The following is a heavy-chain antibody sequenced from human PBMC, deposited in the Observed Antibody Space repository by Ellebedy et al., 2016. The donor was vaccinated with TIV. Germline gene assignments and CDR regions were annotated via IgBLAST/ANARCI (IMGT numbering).Heavy chain of an antibody. CDR3: ARGCTTTSCYLGV. Sequence: SQTLSLTCXVFGGSFNDDYWSWIRQSPGKGLEWIGEINHGGSTNYNPSLKSRVTISVDTSKNQFSLRLTSVTAADTAVYYCARGCTTTSCYLGVWGQGTMVTVSS. CDR2: INHGGST. CDR1: GGSFNDDY. J-gene: IGHJ3*01. V-gene: IGHV4-34*01. D-gene: IGHD2-2*01.